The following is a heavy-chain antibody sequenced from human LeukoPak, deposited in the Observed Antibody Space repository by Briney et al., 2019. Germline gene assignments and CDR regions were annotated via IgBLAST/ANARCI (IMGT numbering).Heavy chain of an antibody. CDR1: GFNFSHYD. CDR2: IWDDESNK. CDR3: ARERGGQDWDFDP. J-gene: IGHJ2*01. Sequence: PGGSLRLSCAASGFNFSHYDMDWVRQAPGKGLEWVAIIWDDESNKYYADSVKGRFTISRDNSKNTFYLQMNSLRAEDTAIYYCARERGGQDWDFDPWGRGTLVTVSS. V-gene: IGHV3-33*01. D-gene: IGHD3-10*01.